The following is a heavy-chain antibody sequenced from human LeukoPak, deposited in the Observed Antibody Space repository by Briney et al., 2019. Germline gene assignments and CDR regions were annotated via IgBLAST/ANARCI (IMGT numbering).Heavy chain of an antibody. V-gene: IGHV1-18*01. CDR1: GYTFTSYG. Sequence: ASVKVSCKASGYTFTSYGISWVRQAPGQGLEWMGWISAYNGNTNYAQKLQGRVTMTTDTSTSTAYMELRSLRSDDTAVYYCARSSGSYYLYYYYGMDVWGQGTTVTVSS. J-gene: IGHJ6*02. D-gene: IGHD1-26*01. CDR3: ARSSGSYYLYYYYGMDV. CDR2: ISAYNGNT.